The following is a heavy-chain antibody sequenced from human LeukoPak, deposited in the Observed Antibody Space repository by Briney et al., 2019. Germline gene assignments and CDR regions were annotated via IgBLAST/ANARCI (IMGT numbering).Heavy chain of an antibody. Sequence: GGSLRLSCAASGFTFSSYAMSWVRQAPGKGLEWVSSISGGGDSTYYADSVKGRFNISRDNSKNTLYLQMNSLRAEDTAVYYCAKIYSGSYGMDFDYWGQGTLVTVSS. D-gene: IGHD1-26*01. CDR1: GFTFSSYA. CDR2: ISGGGDST. V-gene: IGHV3-23*01. CDR3: AKIYSGSYGMDFDY. J-gene: IGHJ4*02.